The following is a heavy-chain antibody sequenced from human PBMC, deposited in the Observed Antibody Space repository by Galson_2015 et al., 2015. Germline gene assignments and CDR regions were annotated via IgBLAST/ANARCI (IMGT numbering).Heavy chain of an antibody. V-gene: IGHV3-33*08. CDR3: ARSSGWSSRGSFDI. D-gene: IGHD6-19*01. CDR2: TWDDGSNK. Sequence: SLRLSCAASGFTFSSYGMHWVRQAPGKGLEWVAVTWDDGSNKYYADSVKGLFTISRDNSKNTLYLQMNSLRAEDTAVYYCARSSGWSSRGSFDIWGQGTLVTVSS. J-gene: IGHJ3*02. CDR1: GFTFSSYG.